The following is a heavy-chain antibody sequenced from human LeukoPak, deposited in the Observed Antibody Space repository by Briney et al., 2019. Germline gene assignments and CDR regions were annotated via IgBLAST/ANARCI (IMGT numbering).Heavy chain of an antibody. V-gene: IGHV1-69*13. J-gene: IGHJ4*02. D-gene: IGHD3-3*01. CDR1: GGTFSSYG. CDR2: IIPIFGTA. CDR3: ARLSRYYDFWSGYYPSYFDY. Sequence: SVKVSCKASGGTFSSYGISWVRQAPGQGLEWMGGIIPIFGTANYAQKFQGRVTITADESTSTAYMELRSLRSDGTAVYYCARLSRYYDFWSGYYPSYFDYWGQGTLVTVSS.